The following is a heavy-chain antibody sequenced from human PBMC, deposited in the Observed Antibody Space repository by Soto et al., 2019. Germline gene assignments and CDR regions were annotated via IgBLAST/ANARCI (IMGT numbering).Heavy chain of an antibody. D-gene: IGHD4-17*01. CDR2: ISYDGSNK. CDR3: AGDNRDYGDSDYYSYYGMDV. CDR1: GFTFSSYA. J-gene: IGHJ6*02. V-gene: IGHV3-30-3*01. Sequence: QVQLVESGGGVVQPGRSLRLSCAASGFTFSSYAMHWVRQAPGKGLEWVAVISYDGSNKYYADSVKGRFTISRDNSKTTLNLKMNSLRAEDTVGYYCAGDNRDYGDSDYYSYYGMDVGAKGPRSPSP.